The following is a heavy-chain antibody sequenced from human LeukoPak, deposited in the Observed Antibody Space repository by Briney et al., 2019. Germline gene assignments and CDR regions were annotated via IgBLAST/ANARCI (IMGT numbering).Heavy chain of an antibody. J-gene: IGHJ5*02. CDR3: ASLTHSSSWKFDP. D-gene: IGHD6-13*01. Sequence: PSGTLSLTCAVSGGSISSSNWWSWVRQPPGKGLEWIGEIYHSGSTNYNPSLKSRVTISVDKSKNQFSLKLSSVTAADTAVYYCASLTHSSSWKFDPWGQGTLVTVSS. CDR1: GGSISSSNW. V-gene: IGHV4-4*02. CDR2: IYHSGST.